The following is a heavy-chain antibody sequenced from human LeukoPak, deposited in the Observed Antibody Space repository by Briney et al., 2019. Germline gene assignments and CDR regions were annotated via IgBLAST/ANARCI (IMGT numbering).Heavy chain of an antibody. J-gene: IGHJ4*02. D-gene: IGHD3-22*01. CDR2: IYYSGST. CDR1: GGSISSYY. Sequence: SETLSLTCTVSGGSISSYYWSWIRQPPGKGLEWIGYIYYSGSTNYNPSLKSRVTISVDTSKNQFSLKLSSVTAADTAVYYCARRSYDSNGYYFPHFDYWGQGTLVTVSS. CDR3: ARRSYDSNGYYFPHFDY. V-gene: IGHV4-59*08.